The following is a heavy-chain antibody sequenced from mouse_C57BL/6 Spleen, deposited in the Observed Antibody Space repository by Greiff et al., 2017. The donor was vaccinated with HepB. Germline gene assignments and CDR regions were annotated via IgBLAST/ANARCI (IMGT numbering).Heavy chain of an antibody. Sequence: DVHLVESGGGLVQPGGSMKLSCVASGFTFSNYWMNWVRQSPEKGLEWVAQIRLKSDNYATHYAESVKGRFTISRDDSKSSVYLQMNNLRAEDTGIYYCTGSHYYYGSSYWYFDVWGTGTTVTVSS. D-gene: IGHD1-1*01. V-gene: IGHV6-3*01. J-gene: IGHJ1*03. CDR2: IRLKSDNYAT. CDR3: TGSHYYYGSSYWYFDV. CDR1: GFTFSNYW.